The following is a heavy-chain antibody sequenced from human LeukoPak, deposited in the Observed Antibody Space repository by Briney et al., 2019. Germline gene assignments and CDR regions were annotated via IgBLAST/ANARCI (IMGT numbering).Heavy chain of an antibody. V-gene: IGHV5-51*01. CDR2: IYPGDSDT. D-gene: IGHD6-25*01. CDR3: ARLGGSTVADY. Sequence: GESLRISCQGSGYSFTSYWIGRVRQMPGEGLEWMGIIYPGDSDTRYSPSFRGQVTISADKSISTAYLQWSSLKASDTAMYYCARLGGSTVADYWGQGTLVTVSS. J-gene: IGHJ4*02. CDR1: GYSFTSYW.